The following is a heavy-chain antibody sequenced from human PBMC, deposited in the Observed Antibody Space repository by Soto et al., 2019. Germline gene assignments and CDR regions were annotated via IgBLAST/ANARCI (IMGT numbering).Heavy chain of an antibody. V-gene: IGHV4-30-2*01. CDR3: ARGGVDYYDSSGYYFSPYYFDY. Sequence: PSETLSLTCAVSGGSISSGGYSWSWIRQPPGKGLEWIGYIYHSGSTYYNPSLKSRVTISVDRSKNQFSLKLSSVTAADTAVYYCARGGVDYYDSSGYYFSPYYFDYRGQGTLVT. CDR1: GGSISSGGYS. CDR2: IYHSGST. J-gene: IGHJ4*02. D-gene: IGHD3-22*01.